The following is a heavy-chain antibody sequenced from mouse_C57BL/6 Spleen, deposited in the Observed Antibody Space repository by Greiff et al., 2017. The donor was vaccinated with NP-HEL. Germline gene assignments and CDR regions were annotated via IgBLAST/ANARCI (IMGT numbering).Heavy chain of an antibody. Sequence: QVQLQQPGAELVKPGASVKLSCKASGYTFTSYWMHWVKQRPGQGLEWIGMIHPNSGSTNYNEKFKSKATLTVDKSYSTAYMQISSLTSEDSAVYYCARKGDYDGSSYGFAYWGKGTLVTVSA. CDR2: IHPNSGST. D-gene: IGHD1-1*01. CDR1: GYTFTSYW. J-gene: IGHJ3*01. CDR3: ARKGDYDGSSYGFAY. V-gene: IGHV1-64*01.